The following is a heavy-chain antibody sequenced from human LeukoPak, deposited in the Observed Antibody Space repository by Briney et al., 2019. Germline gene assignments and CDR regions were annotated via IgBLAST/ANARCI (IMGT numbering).Heavy chain of an antibody. D-gene: IGHD3-9*01. CDR3: ARASSKQLAGYLPDGFDI. J-gene: IGHJ3*02. CDR2: ISSSGTYV. V-gene: IGHV3-21*01. Sequence: GGSLRLSCAASGFTFSSYSMNWVRQAPRKGLEWVSSISSSGTYVYYADPVKGRFTISRDNAKNSLSLQMNSLRADDAAVYYCARASSKQLAGYLPDGFDIWGQGTMVTVSS. CDR1: GFTFSSYS.